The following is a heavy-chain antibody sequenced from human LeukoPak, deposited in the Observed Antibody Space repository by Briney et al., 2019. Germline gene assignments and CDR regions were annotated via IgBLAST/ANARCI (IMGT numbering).Heavy chain of an antibody. D-gene: IGHD3-3*01. V-gene: IGHV4-39*01. J-gene: IGHJ3*02. CDR1: GGSISSSSYY. Sequence: PSETLSLTCTVSGGSISSSSYYWGWIRQPPGKGLEWTGSIYYSGSTYYNPSLKSRVTISVDTSKNQFSLKLSSVTAADTAVYYCARRRTYYDFWSGYYTYTDAFDIWGQGTMVTVSS. CDR3: ARRRTYYDFWSGYYTYTDAFDI. CDR2: IYYSGST.